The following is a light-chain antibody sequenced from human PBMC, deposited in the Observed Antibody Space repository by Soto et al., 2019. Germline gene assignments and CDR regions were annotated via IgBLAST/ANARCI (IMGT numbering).Light chain of an antibody. CDR3: CSYAGSSTWV. Sequence: QPVLTQSSSASASLGSSVKLTCILSSGHSTYIIAWHQQQPGKAPRFLMTLDRSGSYNRGSGVPDRFSGSSSGNTASLTMSGLQAEDEADYYCCSYAGSSTWVFGGGTQLTVL. CDR2: LDRSGSY. V-gene: IGLV4-60*03. J-gene: IGLJ3*02. CDR1: SGHSTYI.